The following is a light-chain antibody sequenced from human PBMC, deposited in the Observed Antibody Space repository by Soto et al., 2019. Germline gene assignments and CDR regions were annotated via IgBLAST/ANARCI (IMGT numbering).Light chain of an antibody. J-gene: IGKJ5*01. V-gene: IGKV1-33*01. CDR2: AAS. CDR1: QSISSY. CDR3: QEFSDRPIS. Sequence: DIQMAQSPSSLCASVGDRVTVTCRASQSISSYLNWYQQKPGKAPKLLIYAASKLQTGVPSRFSGRGSGKDFTFTISSLQPDDSVPYYCQEFSDRPISCGEGTRQE.